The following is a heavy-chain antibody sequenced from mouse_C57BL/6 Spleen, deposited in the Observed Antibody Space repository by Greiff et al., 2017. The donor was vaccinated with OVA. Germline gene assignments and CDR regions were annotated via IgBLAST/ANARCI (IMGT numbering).Heavy chain of an antibody. J-gene: IGHJ4*01. CDR2: IWRGGST. CDR1: GFSLTSYG. CDR3: AKNNDGYFYYYAMDY. Sequence: QVHVKQSGPGLVQPSQSLSITCTVSGFSLTSYGVHWVRQSPGKGLEWLGVIWRGGSTDYNAAFMSRLSITKDNSKSQVFFKMNSLQADDTAIYYCAKNNDGYFYYYAMDYWGQGTSVTVSS. D-gene: IGHD2-3*01. V-gene: IGHV2-5*01.